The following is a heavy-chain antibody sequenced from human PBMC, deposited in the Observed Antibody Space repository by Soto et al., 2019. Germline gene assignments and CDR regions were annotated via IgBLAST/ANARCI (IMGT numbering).Heavy chain of an antibody. CDR1: GTTFSTYA. V-gene: IGHV3-23*01. Sequence: EVQLLESWGGLVQPGGSLRLSCAASGTTFSTYAMSWVRQAPGKGLEWVSAISSSGSSTYYADSVKGRFTISRDNSRNTLYLQMSSLRAEDTAIYYCARDFARFDYWGQGTLVTVSS. J-gene: IGHJ4*02. CDR2: ISSSGSST. CDR3: ARDFARFDY.